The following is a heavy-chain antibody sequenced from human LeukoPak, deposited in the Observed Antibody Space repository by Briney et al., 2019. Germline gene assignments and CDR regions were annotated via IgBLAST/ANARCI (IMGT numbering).Heavy chain of an antibody. CDR1: GFTFSNYG. CDR2: MQYDGSDK. Sequence: PGGSLRLSCAASGFTFSNYGIHWVRQAPGKGLEWVTFMQYDGSDKFYADSVKGRFTISRDNSKNTVYLQMNSLRAEDTAVYYCAKDYSNYGTLDYWGQGTLVTVSS. V-gene: IGHV3-30*02. D-gene: IGHD4-11*01. CDR3: AKDYSNYGTLDY. J-gene: IGHJ4*02.